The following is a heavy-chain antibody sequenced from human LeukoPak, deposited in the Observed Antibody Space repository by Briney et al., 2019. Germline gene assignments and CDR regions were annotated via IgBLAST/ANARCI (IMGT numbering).Heavy chain of an antibody. Sequence: AGGSLRLSCAASGFTFDDYAMHWVRQAPGKGLEWVSGISWNSGSIGYADSVKGRFTISRDNAKNPLYLQMNSLRAEDTAVYYCASLKVGSSWYLLGDAFDIWGQGTMVTVSS. D-gene: IGHD6-13*01. V-gene: IGHV3-9*01. CDR3: ASLKVGSSWYLLGDAFDI. CDR2: ISWNSGSI. CDR1: GFTFDDYA. J-gene: IGHJ3*02.